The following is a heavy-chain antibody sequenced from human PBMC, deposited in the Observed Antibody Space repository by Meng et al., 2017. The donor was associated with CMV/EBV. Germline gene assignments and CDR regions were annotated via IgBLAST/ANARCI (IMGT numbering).Heavy chain of an antibody. J-gene: IGHJ4*02. V-gene: IGHV4-61*01. CDR2: IYYSGST. D-gene: IGHD3-22*01. CDR3: ATHILANYYDSSGYVY. CDR1: GGYVSSGSYY. Sequence: SETLSLTCTVSGGYVSSGSYYWSWIRQPPGKGLEWIGYIYYSGSTNYNPSLKSRVTISVDTSKNQFSLKLSSVTAADTAVYYCATHILANYYDSSGYVYWGQGTLVTVSS.